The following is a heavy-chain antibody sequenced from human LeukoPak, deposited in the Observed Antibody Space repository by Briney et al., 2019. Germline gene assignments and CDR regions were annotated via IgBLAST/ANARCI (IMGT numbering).Heavy chain of an antibody. Sequence: SVKVSCKASGGTFSSYAISWVRQAPGQGLEWMGGIIPIFGTANYAQKFQGRVTITADESTSTAYMELSSLRSEDTAVYYCARGGLTTLYDAFDIWGQGTMVTVSS. V-gene: IGHV1-69*13. CDR2: IIPIFGTA. CDR1: GGTFSSYA. D-gene: IGHD4-11*01. J-gene: IGHJ3*02. CDR3: ARGGLTTLYDAFDI.